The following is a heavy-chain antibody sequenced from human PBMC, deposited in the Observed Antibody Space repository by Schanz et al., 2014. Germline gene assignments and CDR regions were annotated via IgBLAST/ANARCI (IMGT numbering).Heavy chain of an antibody. CDR2: ISYDGRHK. J-gene: IGHJ6*02. V-gene: IGHV3-30*18. Sequence: QVKLVESGGGVVQPGGSVRLSCATSGFIFGSFGMHWVRQAPGKGLEWVAIISYDGRHKNYADSVKGRFTISRDNSKNTLHLQMNSLRVEDTAVYYCVKDLQRELLRDDHYYGMDVWGQGTTVTVSS. CDR3: VKDLQRELLRDDHYYGMDV. CDR1: GFIFGSFG. D-gene: IGHD1-26*01.